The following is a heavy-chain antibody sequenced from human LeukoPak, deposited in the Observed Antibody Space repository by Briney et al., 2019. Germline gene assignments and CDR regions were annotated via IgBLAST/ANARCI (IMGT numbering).Heavy chain of an antibody. CDR3: ARRGASSSEEY. CDR2: IYHSGST. J-gene: IGHJ4*02. CDR1: GDSISSYY. Sequence: SETLSLTCTVSGDSISSYYWSWIRQPPGKGLEWNGSIYHSGSTYYNPSLESRVTISVDTSKNQFSLKVSSVTAADTAVYYCARRGASSSEEYWGQGTLVIVSS. D-gene: IGHD6-6*01. V-gene: IGHV4-59*05.